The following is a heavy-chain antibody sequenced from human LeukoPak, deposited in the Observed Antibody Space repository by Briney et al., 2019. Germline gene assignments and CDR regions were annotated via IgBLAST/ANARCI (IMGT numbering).Heavy chain of an antibody. V-gene: IGHV1-46*01. J-gene: IGHJ4*02. D-gene: IGHD3-10*01. CDR3: ARAPGY. Sequence: ASVKVSCKASGCTFTNYNLHWVRQAPGQRLEWMGIINPSGGSTNYAQNFQGRVTMTTDTSTSTAYMELRSLRSDDTAVYYCARAPGYWGQGTLVTVSS. CDR2: INPSGGST. CDR1: GCTFTNYN.